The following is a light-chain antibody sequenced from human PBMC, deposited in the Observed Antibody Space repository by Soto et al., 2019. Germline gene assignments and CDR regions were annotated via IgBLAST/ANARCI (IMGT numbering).Light chain of an antibody. CDR1: SSDVGSYNL. CDR2: EVT. CDR3: CSYAGSSTYV. Sequence: VLTQPASVSGSPGQSITISCTGTSSDVGSYNLVSWYQQHPGKAPKLMIYEVTKRPAGVSNRFSGSKSGNTASLTISGLQAEDEADYYCCSYAGSSTYVFGTGTKVTVL. V-gene: IGLV2-23*02. J-gene: IGLJ1*01.